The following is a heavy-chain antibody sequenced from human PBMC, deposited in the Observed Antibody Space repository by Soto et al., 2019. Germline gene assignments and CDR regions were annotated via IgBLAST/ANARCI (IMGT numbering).Heavy chain of an antibody. Sequence: TGVSLRLSCAACGFTFSNYVMSWVLQAPGKGLEWVSNIKQGGSEKYYVDSVKGRFTISRDNAKNSLYLQMNSLRAEDTAVYYCARDRMVYALNYFDYSGQGTLVTVSS. D-gene: IGHD2-8*01. CDR3: ARDRMVYALNYFDY. J-gene: IGHJ4*02. V-gene: IGHV3-7*01. CDR1: GFTFSNYV. CDR2: IKQGGSEK.